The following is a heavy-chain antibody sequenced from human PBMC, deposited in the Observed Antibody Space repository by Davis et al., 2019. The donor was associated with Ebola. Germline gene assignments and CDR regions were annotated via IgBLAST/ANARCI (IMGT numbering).Heavy chain of an antibody. J-gene: IGHJ4*02. D-gene: IGHD3-16*01. Sequence: GESLKISCATSGFIFSSFWMSWVRQAPGKGLEWVANIKGDGGDKNYVDSVKGRFTISRDTLQMNSLRVEDTAVYYCVGGRGWLFDYWGQGTLVTVSS. CDR2: IKGDGGDK. CDR3: VGGRGWLFDY. V-gene: IGHV3-7*03. CDR1: GFIFSSFW.